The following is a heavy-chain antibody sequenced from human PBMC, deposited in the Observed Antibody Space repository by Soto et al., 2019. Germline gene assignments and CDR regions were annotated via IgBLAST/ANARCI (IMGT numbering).Heavy chain of an antibody. CDR3: ARSPIGGRNFDY. V-gene: IGHV6-1*01. CDR1: GDSVSSNSAA. CDR2: TLYRSEYYT. D-gene: IGHD1-26*01. J-gene: IGHJ4*02. Sequence: PSQTLSLTCVISGDSVSSNSAAWNWIRQSPSRGLEYLGRTLYRSEYYTNYAVSVRGRITVSPDTSKNQFSLQLNSVTPEDTAVYYCARSPIGGRNFDYWGQGTLVTVSS.